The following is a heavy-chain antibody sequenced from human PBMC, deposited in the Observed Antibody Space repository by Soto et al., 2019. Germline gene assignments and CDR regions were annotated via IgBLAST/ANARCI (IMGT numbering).Heavy chain of an antibody. J-gene: IGHJ3*02. CDR1: GGTFSSYA. D-gene: IGHD5-18*01. CDR3: WRVRPGGYPRVGAFDI. V-gene: IGHV1-69*01. CDR2: IIPIFGTA. Sequence: QVQLVQSGAEVKKPGSSVKVSCKASGGTFSSYAISWVRQDPGQGLEWMGGIIPIFGTANYAQKFQGRVTITADESTSTAYMELGSLRSEDTAVYYCWRVRPGGYPRVGAFDIWGQGTMVTGSS.